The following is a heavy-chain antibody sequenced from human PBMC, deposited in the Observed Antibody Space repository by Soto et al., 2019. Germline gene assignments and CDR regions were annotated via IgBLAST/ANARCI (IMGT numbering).Heavy chain of an antibody. Sequence: SETLSLPCTVSGDSISSSSCYWVWIRHPPGKGLEWIGNFYYSGSTYYNPSLKSRVTTSVDTSKNQFSLKVSSVTAADTAVYYCATHQSGTWYVDYLGEGTLVTVSS. V-gene: IGHV4-39*01. CDR1: GDSISSSSCY. CDR3: ATHQSGTWYVDY. D-gene: IGHD6-13*01. J-gene: IGHJ4*02. CDR2: FYYSGST.